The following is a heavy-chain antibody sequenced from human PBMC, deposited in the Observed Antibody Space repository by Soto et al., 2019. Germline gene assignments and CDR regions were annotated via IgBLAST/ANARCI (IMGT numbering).Heavy chain of an antibody. V-gene: IGHV1-18*01. Sequence: QVQLVQSGAEVKKPGASVKVSCKASGYTFTSYGISWVRQAPGQVLEWMGWISAYNGNTNYAPKLQGRVTMTTDTSTSTASMELRSLRSDDTAGDYGARGDPGYGEYGGAYWGQVPLVTVSS. CDR3: ARGDPGYGEYGGAY. CDR1: GYTFTSYG. D-gene: IGHD4-17*01. CDR2: ISAYNGNT. J-gene: IGHJ4*02.